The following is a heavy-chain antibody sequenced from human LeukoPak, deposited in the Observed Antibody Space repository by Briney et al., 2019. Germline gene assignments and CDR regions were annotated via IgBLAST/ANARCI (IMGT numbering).Heavy chain of an antibody. D-gene: IGHD3-10*01. CDR2: IVYTGRT. J-gene: IGHJ5*02. CDR3: ARDSWWDGSKTFSDWFGP. V-gene: IGHV4-59*01. CDR1: GGSIASYY. Sequence: SETLSLTCTVSGGSIASYYWSCVRHPPEKGLEWVGNIVYTGRTNYNPSLKSRVTISIDTSKNQFSLRLNSVTAADTAVYYCARDSWWDGSKTFSDWFGPWGQGTLVTVSS.